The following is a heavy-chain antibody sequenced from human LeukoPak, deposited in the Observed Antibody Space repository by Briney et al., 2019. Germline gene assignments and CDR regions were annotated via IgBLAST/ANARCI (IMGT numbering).Heavy chain of an antibody. CDR3: ARDVQAGPGY. CDR2: INSADNVE. CDR1: GFSLRSSE. Sequence: GGSLRLSCAASGFSLRSSEMNWVRQAPGKGPEWVAHINSADNVEYYTDSVRGRFTMSRDNAKDLLYLQMNSLRAEDTAVYYCARDVQAGPGYWGQGTLVTVSS. J-gene: IGHJ4*02. V-gene: IGHV3-48*03.